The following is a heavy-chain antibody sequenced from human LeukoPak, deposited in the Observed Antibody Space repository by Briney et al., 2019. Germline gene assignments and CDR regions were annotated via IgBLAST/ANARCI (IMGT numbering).Heavy chain of an antibody. Sequence: SETLSLTCTVSGGSISSSSYYWGWIRQPPGKGLEWIGSIYYSGSTYYNPSLKSRVTISVDTSKNQFSLKLSSVTAADTAVYYCAGRLFGPNEYYFDYWGQGTLVTVSS. CDR1: GGSISSSSYY. CDR2: IYYSGST. V-gene: IGHV4-39*07. D-gene: IGHD3/OR15-3a*01. CDR3: AGRLFGPNEYYFDY. J-gene: IGHJ4*02.